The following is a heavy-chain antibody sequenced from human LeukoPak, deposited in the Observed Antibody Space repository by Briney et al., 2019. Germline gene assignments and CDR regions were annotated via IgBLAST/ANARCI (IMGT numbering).Heavy chain of an antibody. D-gene: IGHD1-26*01. CDR3: ARARAKWSPSPSPGDY. CDR1: GFTFDDYG. CDR2: INWNGGST. V-gene: IGHV3-20*04. J-gene: IGHJ4*02. Sequence: PGGSLRLSCAASGFTFDDYGMSWVRQAPGKGLEWVSGINWNGGSTGYADSVKGRFTISRDNAKNSLYLQMNSLRAEDTALYYCARARAKWSPSPSPGDYWGQGTLVTVSS.